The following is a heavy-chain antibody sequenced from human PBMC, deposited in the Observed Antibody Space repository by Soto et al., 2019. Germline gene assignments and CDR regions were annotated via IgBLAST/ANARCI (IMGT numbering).Heavy chain of an antibody. D-gene: IGHD2-21*01. V-gene: IGHV4-61*01. CDR1: DGSVSSGSYY. CDR2: IYYSGST. J-gene: IGHJ3*02. CDR3: ARDRGDPTLAFDM. Sequence: QVQLQESGPGLVKPSETLSLTCTVSDGSVSSGSYYWNWIRQPPGKGLEWIGFIYYSGSTHYNPALQSRVTISVDTSRNQFSLRLSSVTAADTAIYYCARDRGDPTLAFDMWGQGTMVTVSS.